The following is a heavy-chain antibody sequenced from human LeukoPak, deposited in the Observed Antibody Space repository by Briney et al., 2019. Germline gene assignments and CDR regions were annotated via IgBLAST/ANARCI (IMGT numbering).Heavy chain of an antibody. Sequence: PGGSLRLSCAASGFAVSSNYMSWVRHAPGKGLEWGSVIYSSGGTYYADSVRGRFTISRDNSKNTLYLQMNSLRVEDMALYYCARDSISSGSMDLWGQGTLVTVSS. V-gene: IGHV3-53*01. CDR1: GFAVSSNY. D-gene: IGHD3-22*01. CDR3: ARDSISSGSMDL. J-gene: IGHJ4*02. CDR2: IYSSGGT.